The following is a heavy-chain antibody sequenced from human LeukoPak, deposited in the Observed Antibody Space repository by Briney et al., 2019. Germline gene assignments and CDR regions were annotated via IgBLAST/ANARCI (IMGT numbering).Heavy chain of an antibody. J-gene: IGHJ6*03. CDR2: INTNTGKS. CDR3: ARVYLRRIYYYMDV. Sequence: ASVKVSCKASGYTFSTYGMSWVRQAPGQGLEWTGWINTNTGKSTYAQGFTGRFVFSLDTSVSTAYLQISSLKAEDTAVYYCARVYLRRIYYYMDVWGKGTTVTVSS. D-gene: IGHD2/OR15-2a*01. CDR1: GYTFSTYG. V-gene: IGHV7-4-1*02.